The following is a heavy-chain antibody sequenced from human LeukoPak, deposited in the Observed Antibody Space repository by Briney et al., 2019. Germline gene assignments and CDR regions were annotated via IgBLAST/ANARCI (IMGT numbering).Heavy chain of an antibody. CDR3: ASLQSLGY. D-gene: IGHD4-11*01. CDR1: GGSISSYY. Sequence: SETLSLTCTVSGGSISSYYWSWIRQPPGKGLEWIGYIYYSGSTNYNPSLKSRVTISVDTSKNQFSLKLSSVTAADTAVYYCASLQSLGYWGQGTLVTVSS. J-gene: IGHJ4*02. CDR2: IYYSGST. V-gene: IGHV4-59*01.